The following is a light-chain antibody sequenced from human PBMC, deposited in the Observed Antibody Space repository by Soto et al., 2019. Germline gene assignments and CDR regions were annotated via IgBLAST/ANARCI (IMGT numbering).Light chain of an antibody. J-gene: IGLJ3*02. Sequence: QSALTQPASVSGSPGQSITISCTGTSSDIGAFNYVSWYQQHPGRVPELMIYDVSNRPSGVSNRFSGSKSGSTASLTISGLQAEDEADYYCSSYTTNYAVLFGGWTKLTAL. V-gene: IGLV2-14*01. CDR2: DVS. CDR3: SSYTTNYAVL. CDR1: SSDIGAFNY.